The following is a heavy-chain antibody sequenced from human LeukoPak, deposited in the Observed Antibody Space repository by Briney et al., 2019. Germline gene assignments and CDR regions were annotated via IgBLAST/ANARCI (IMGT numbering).Heavy chain of an antibody. V-gene: IGHV3-9*01. CDR2: ISWNSRSK. J-gene: IGHJ4*02. Sequence: GGSLRLSCAVSGFTFDDYAMHWVRQAPGKGLEWVSGISWNSRSKGYADSVKGRFTISRDNAKNSLYLQMNSLRAEDTALYYCARGMGANCYDSKGDYWGQGTQVTVSS. CDR1: GFTFDDYA. CDR3: ARGMGANCYDSKGDY. D-gene: IGHD3-22*01.